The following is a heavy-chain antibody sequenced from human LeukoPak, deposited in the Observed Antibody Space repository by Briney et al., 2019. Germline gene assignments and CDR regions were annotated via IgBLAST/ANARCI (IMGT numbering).Heavy chain of an antibody. V-gene: IGHV1-69*13. D-gene: IGHD1-26*01. J-gene: IGHJ5*02. CDR2: IIPISGTT. Sequence: ASVKVSCRTSGGTFTSYAITWVRQAPGQGLEWMGKIIPISGTTNYAQKFQGRVTFTADESTSTAYMELSSLRSEDTALYYCARKLRLGGNWFDPWGQGTLVTVSS. CDR3: ARKLRLGGNWFDP. CDR1: GGTFTSYA.